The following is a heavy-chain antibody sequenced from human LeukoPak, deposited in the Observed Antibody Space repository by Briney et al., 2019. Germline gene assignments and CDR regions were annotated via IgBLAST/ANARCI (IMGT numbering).Heavy chain of an antibody. CDR1: GFTFSSYA. CDR3: AREGRLAAAGKDYYYGMDV. J-gene: IGHJ6*02. CDR2: ISYDGSNK. Sequence: GGSLRLSCAASGFTFSSYAMHWVRQAPGKGLEWVAVISYDGSNKYYADSVKGRFTISRDNSKNTLYLQMNSLRAEDTAVYYCAREGRLAAAGKDYYYGMDVWGQGTTVTVSS. V-gene: IGHV3-30-3*01. D-gene: IGHD6-13*01.